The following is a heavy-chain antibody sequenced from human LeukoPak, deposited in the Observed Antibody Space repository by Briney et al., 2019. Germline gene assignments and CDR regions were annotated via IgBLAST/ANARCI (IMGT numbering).Heavy chain of an antibody. CDR2: ISAYNGNT. V-gene: IGHV1-18*01. D-gene: IGHD6-19*01. Sequence: ASVKVSCKASGYTFTNYGISWVRQAPGQGLEWMGWISAYNGNTNYAQKLQGRVTMTTDTSTSTAYMELRSLRSDDTAVYYCARFAVHRRLTVAGQFGLDYWGQGTLVTVSS. J-gene: IGHJ4*02. CDR1: GYTFTNYG. CDR3: ARFAVHRRLTVAGQFGLDY.